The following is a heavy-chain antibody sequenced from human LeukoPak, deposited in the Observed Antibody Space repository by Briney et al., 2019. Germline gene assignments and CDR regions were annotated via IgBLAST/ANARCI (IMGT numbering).Heavy chain of an antibody. CDR3: ARGLMVRGAVHLYYFDY. CDR1: GGSISSYY. J-gene: IGHJ4*02. D-gene: IGHD3-10*01. V-gene: IGHV4-59*01. Sequence: SETLSLTCTVSGGSISSYYWSWIRQPPGKGLEWIGYIYYSGSTNYNPSLKSRVTISVDTSKNQFSLKLSSVTAADTAVYYCARGLMVRGAVHLYYFDYWGQGTLVTVSS. CDR2: IYYSGST.